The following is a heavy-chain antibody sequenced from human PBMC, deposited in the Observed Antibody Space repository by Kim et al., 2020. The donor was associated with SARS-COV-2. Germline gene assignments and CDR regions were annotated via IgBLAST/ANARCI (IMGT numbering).Heavy chain of an antibody. CDR1: GGSFSGYY. Sequence: SETLSLTCAVYGGSFSGYYWSWIRQPPGKGLEWIGEINHSGSTNYNPSLKSRVTISVDTSKNQFSLKLSSVTAADTAVYYCAMNSGYDSDYWGQGTLVTVSS. J-gene: IGHJ4*02. V-gene: IGHV4-34*01. CDR2: INHSGST. D-gene: IGHD5-12*01. CDR3: AMNSGYDSDY.